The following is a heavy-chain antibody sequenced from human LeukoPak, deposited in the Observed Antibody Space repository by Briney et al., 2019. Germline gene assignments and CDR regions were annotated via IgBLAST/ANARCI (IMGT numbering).Heavy chain of an antibody. CDR1: GYTFTSYA. J-gene: IGHJ4*02. CDR2: INAGNGNT. V-gene: IGHV1-3*01. CDR3: VRGSSGSYISPFDY. Sequence: ASVKVSCKASGYTFTSYAMHWVRQAPGQRLEWMGWINAGNGNTKYSQKFQGRVTITRDTSASTAYMELSSLRSEDTAVYYCVRGSSGSYISPFDYWGQGTLVTVSS. D-gene: IGHD3-10*01.